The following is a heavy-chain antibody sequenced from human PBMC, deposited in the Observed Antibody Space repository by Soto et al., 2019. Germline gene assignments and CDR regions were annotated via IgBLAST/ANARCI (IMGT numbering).Heavy chain of an antibody. V-gene: IGHV5-10-1*01. CDR3: ARPCTNGVCSDY. CDR1: GYSFTSYW. D-gene: IGHD2-8*01. J-gene: IGHJ4*02. Sequence: GESLQISCKGSGYSFTSYWISCVRQMPGKGLEWIGRIDPSDSYTNYSPSFQGHVTISADKSISTAYLRWSSLKASDTAMYYCARPCTNGVCSDYWGKGTLVTVSS. CDR2: IDPSDSYT.